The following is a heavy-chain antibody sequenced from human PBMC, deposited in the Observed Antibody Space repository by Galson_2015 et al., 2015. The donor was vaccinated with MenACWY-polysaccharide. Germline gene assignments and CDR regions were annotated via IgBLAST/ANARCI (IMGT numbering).Heavy chain of an antibody. J-gene: IGHJ3*02. CDR2: IKEDGGER. D-gene: IGHD1-26*01. CDR3: ARVNSGTFLGDAFDI. V-gene: IGHV3-7*01. CDR1: GLTFSRFW. Sequence: SLRLSCAASGLTFSRFWMTWVRQAPGKGLEWVASIKEDGGERYYVDSVKGRFTISRDNAKESPYLQMNSLRVEDTAVYYCARVNSGTFLGDAFDIWGQGTMVTVSS.